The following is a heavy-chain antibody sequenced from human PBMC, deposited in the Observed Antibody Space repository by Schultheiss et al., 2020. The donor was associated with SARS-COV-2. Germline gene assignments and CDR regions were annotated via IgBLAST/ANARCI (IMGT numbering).Heavy chain of an antibody. J-gene: IGHJ4*02. Sequence: SETLSLTCTVSGGSISSGGYYWSWIRQHPGKGLEWIGSIHPSGITLHTPSLESRLTMSADTSKSQFSLKLSSVTAKDTAVYYCARGRDAYKLGYWGQGTLVTVSS. CDR1: GGSISSGGYY. V-gene: IGHV4-31*03. CDR3: ARGRDAYKLGY. CDR2: IHPSGIT. D-gene: IGHD5-24*01.